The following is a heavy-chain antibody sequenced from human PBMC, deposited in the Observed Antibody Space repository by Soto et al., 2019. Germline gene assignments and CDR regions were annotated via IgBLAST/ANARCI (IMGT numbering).Heavy chain of an antibody. V-gene: IGHV3-23*01. D-gene: IGHD2-15*01. CDR2: ISFSDRGT. CDR1: GFTLRSYA. J-gene: IGHJ2*01. CDR3: VKDDRILGRRYFDL. Sequence: EEQLLESGGGLIQPGGSPRLACAASGFTLRSYAMTWVRQAPGKGLEWVSSISFSDRGTYYADSVKGRLTISRDNSKNTLFLQMNSLRVEDTAVYYCVKDDRILGRRYFDLWGRGTLVTVSP.